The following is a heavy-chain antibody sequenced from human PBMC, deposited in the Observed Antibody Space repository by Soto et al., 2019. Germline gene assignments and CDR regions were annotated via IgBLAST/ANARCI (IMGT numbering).Heavy chain of an antibody. J-gene: IGHJ1*01. CDR3: ATAPATAYAY. V-gene: IGHV4-59*01. D-gene: IGHD2-2*01. CDR2: IYYSGST. Sequence: PSEALSVTCTVSGGSISSYYWSWIRQPPGKGLEWIGYIYYSGSTNYNPSLKSRVTISVDTSKNQFSLKLSSVTAADTAVYYCATAPATAYAYWGHGTLVTDFS. CDR1: GGSISSYY.